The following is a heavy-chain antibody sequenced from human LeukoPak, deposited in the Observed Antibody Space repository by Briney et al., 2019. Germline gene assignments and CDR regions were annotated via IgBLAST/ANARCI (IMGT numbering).Heavy chain of an antibody. D-gene: IGHD3-10*01. CDR2: IYPGDSDT. Sequence: GESLKISCQGSGYSFATYWIGWVRQMPGKGLEWMGIIYPGDSDTTYSPSFQGQVTISADKSIITAYLQWSSLKASDTAMYYCARLPTTYGSQTYFDYWGQGNMVTVSS. CDR3: ARLPTTYGSQTYFDY. CDR1: GYSFATYW. V-gene: IGHV5-51*01. J-gene: IGHJ4*02.